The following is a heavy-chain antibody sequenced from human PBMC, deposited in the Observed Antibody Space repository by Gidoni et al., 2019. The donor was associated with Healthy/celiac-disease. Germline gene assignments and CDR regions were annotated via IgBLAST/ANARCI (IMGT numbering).Heavy chain of an antibody. CDR2: ISYSGST. CDR3: ARELWFGEFLEGGIDY. CDR1: GGSVSSGSYY. V-gene: IGHV4-61*01. Sequence: QVQLQESGPGLVKPSATLSLTCTVSGGSVSSGSYYWSWIRQPPGKGLVWIGYISYSGSTNYNPSLKSRVTISVDTSKNQFSLKLSSVTAADTAVYYCARELWFGEFLEGGIDYWGQGTLVTVSS. D-gene: IGHD3-10*01. J-gene: IGHJ4*02.